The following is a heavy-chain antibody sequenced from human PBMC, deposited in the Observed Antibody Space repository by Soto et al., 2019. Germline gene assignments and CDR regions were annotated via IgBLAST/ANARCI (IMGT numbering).Heavy chain of an antibody. Sequence: SATMSLTCAVYGGSISGYYWRWIRQPPRKGLEWIGEINHSGSTNYNPSLKSRVTISVDTSKNQFSLKLSSVTAADTAVYYCARGNRMVRGVIVSYYYYGMDVWGQGTTVTVSS. J-gene: IGHJ6*02. V-gene: IGHV4-34*01. CDR2: INHSGST. D-gene: IGHD3-10*01. CDR3: ARGNRMVRGVIVSYYYYGMDV. CDR1: GGSISGYY.